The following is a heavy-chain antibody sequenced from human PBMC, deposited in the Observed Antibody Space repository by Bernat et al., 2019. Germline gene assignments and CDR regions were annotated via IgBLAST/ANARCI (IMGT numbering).Heavy chain of an antibody. J-gene: IGHJ4*01. CDR3: ARERYSNYVPKFYIEN. D-gene: IGHD4-11*01. CDR2: IYSNGST. CDR1: GGSTSGGIFS. Sequence: SGGSTSGGIFSWSWIRQPAGKGLEWIGHIYSNGSTNYNHSLKSLVTISIDTSKNHFSLELTSVTAAATAGYYCARERYSNYVPKFYIENGGHGT. V-gene: IGHV4-61*09.